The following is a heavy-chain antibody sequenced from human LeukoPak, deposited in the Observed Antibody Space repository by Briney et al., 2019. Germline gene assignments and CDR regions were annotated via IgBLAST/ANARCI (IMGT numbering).Heavy chain of an antibody. V-gene: IGHV1-69*05. CDR2: IIPIFGTA. D-gene: IGHD6-13*01. Sequence: GASVKVSCKASGGTFSSYAISWVRQAPGQGLEWMGGIIPIFGTANYAQKFQGRVTITTDESTSTAYMELSSLRSDDTAVYYCAKVGIAAAGDYTEIYYFDYWGQGTLVTVSS. CDR3: AKVGIAAAGDYTEIYYFDY. J-gene: IGHJ4*02. CDR1: GGTFSSYA.